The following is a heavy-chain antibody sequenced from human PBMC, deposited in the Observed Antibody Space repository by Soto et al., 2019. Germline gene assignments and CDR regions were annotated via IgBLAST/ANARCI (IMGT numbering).Heavy chain of an antibody. CDR1: GFTFSSYA. CDR2: ISGGGGST. D-gene: IGHD6-13*01. CDR3: AKVGSSWCMDV. J-gene: IGHJ6*02. V-gene: IGHV3-23*01. Sequence: EVQLLESGGGLVQPGGSLRLSCAASGFTFSSYAMSWVRQAPGKGLEWVAAISGGGGSTYYADSVKGRFTVSRDNSKNTVYLQMNSLRAEDTAVYYCAKVGSSWCMDVWGQGTTVTGSS.